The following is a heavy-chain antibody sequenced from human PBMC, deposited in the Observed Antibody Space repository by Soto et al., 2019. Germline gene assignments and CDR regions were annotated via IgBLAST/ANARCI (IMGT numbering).Heavy chain of an antibody. CDR1: GGSISSYY. Sequence: SETLSLTCTVSGGSISSYYWSWIRQPPGKGLEWIGYIFYSGSTNYNPSLKSRVTISVDTSKNQFSLKLSSVTAADTAVYYCARRYSSGFDFWGQGTLVTVSS. J-gene: IGHJ4*02. V-gene: IGHV4-59*08. CDR3: ARRYSSGFDF. D-gene: IGHD6-19*01. CDR2: IFYSGST.